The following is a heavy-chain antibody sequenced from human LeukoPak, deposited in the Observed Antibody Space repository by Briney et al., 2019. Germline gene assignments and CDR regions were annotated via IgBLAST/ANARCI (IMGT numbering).Heavy chain of an antibody. CDR3: ARDFYTGSYPTFGY. J-gene: IGHJ4*02. CDR1: GFSFGSYG. V-gene: IGHV3-30*03. D-gene: IGHD1-26*01. CDR2: ISFDGSLK. Sequence: GESLRLSCAASGFSFGSYGLSWVRQAPGRALEWVAAISFDGSLKNYADSVKGRFTISRDTNTVFLQMNSLRGDDTGLYYCARDFYTGSYPTFGYWGQGIQVTVSS.